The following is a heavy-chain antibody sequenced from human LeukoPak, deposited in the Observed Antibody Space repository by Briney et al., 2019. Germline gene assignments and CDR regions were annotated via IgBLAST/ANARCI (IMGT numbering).Heavy chain of an antibody. CDR3: AKDIELFMS. J-gene: IGHJ5*02. Sequence: GGSLRLSCAASGFTFRNFAMSRVRQAPGKGLEWVSGLSHGGTRTFYAASVKGRFTISRDDSNSTLFLQMDNLRVEHTATYYCAKDIELFMSWGQGTLVIVSS. CDR1: GFTFRNFA. V-gene: IGHV3-23*01. CDR2: LSHGGTRT. D-gene: IGHD1-26*01.